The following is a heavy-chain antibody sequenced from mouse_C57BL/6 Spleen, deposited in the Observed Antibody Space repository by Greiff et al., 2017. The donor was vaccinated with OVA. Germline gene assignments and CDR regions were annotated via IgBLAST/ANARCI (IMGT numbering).Heavy chain of an antibody. CDR2: IDPEDGDT. Sequence: EVQLQQSGAELVRPGASVKLSCTASGFNIKDYYMHWVKQRPEQGLEWIGRIDPEDGDTEYAPKFQGKATMTADTSSNTAYLPLSILPSEDTAVYYSTSYDIDYKAYCGQGTLGTVSA. CDR1: GFNIKDYY. J-gene: IGHJ3*01. D-gene: IGHD2-5*01. CDR3: TSYDIDYKAY. V-gene: IGHV14-1*01.